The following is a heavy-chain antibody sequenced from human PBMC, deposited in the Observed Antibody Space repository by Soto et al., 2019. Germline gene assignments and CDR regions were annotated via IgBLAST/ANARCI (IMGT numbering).Heavy chain of an antibody. CDR3: ARDPYYDYVWGSYPQGAFDI. CDR2: IYHSGST. Sequence: SETLSLTCAVSGGSISSSNWWSWVRQPPGKGLEWIGEIYHSGSTNYNPSPKSRVTISVDKSKNQFSLKLSSVTAADTAVYYCARDPYYDYVWGSYPQGAFDIWGQGTMVTVSS. D-gene: IGHD3-16*02. CDR1: GGSISSSNW. J-gene: IGHJ3*02. V-gene: IGHV4-4*02.